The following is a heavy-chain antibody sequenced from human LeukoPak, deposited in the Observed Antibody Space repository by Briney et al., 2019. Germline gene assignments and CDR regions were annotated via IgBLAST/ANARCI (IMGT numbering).Heavy chain of an antibody. V-gene: IGHV3-7*03. D-gene: IGHD3-10*01. CDR3: ARPEHYGSGSYRGMDV. CDR2: INQDGSEK. CDR1: GFTFSTYW. Sequence: GGSLRLSCAASGFTFSTYWMSWVRQAPGRGLEWVASINQDGSEKYYVDSVKGRFTISRDNAENSVYLQMNSLRPEDTAVYYCARPEHYGSGSYRGMDVWGQGTTVTVPS. J-gene: IGHJ6*02.